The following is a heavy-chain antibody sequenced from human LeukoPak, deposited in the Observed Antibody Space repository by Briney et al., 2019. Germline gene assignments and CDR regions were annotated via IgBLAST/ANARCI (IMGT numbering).Heavy chain of an antibody. J-gene: IGHJ6*02. CDR2: ISSSGSTI. Sequence: GGSLRLSCAASGFTFSDYYMGWIRQAPGKGLEWVSYISSSGSTIYYADSVKGRFTISRDNAKNSLYLQMNSLRAEDTAVYYCARSGPLGSYYYGMDVWGQGTTVTVSS. V-gene: IGHV3-11*01. CDR3: ARSGPLGSYYYGMDV. CDR1: GFTFSDYY. D-gene: IGHD1-26*01.